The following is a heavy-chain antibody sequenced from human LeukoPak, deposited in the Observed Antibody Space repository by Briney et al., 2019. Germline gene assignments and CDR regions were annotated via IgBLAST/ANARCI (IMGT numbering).Heavy chain of an antibody. J-gene: IGHJ4*02. CDR3: AKDTEDSSSWYYFDY. Sequence: GGSLSLSCAASGLTFVNNAMHWVRQPPGKGLKWVSGISWNSGAIGYADSVKGRFTISRDNAKNSLYLQMNSLRPEDTALYYCAKDTEDSSSWYYFDYWGQGTLVTVSS. CDR2: ISWNSGAI. D-gene: IGHD6-13*01. CDR1: GLTFVNNA. V-gene: IGHV3-9*01.